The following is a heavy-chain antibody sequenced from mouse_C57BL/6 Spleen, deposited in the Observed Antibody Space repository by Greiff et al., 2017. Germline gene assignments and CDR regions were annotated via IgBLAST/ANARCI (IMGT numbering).Heavy chain of an antibody. V-gene: IGHV5-15*01. Sequence: EVQLVESGGGLVQPGGSLKLSCAASGFTFSDYGMAWVRQAPRKGPEWVAFISNLAYSIYYADTVTGRFTISRENAKNTLHLEMSSLRSEDTAMYYCARRDYGSSYGFAYWGQGTLVTVSA. J-gene: IGHJ3*01. CDR2: ISNLAYSI. D-gene: IGHD1-1*01. CDR1: GFTFSDYG. CDR3: ARRDYGSSYGFAY.